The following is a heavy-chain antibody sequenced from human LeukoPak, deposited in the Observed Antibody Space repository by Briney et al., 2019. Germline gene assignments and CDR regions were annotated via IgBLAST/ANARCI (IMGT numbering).Heavy chain of an antibody. CDR3: ARGYDSSGRPDY. J-gene: IGHJ4*02. Sequence: SVKVSCKASGGTFSSYAISWVRQAPGQGLEWMGGIIPIFGTANYAQKFQGSVTITADESTSTAYMELSSLRSEDTAVYYCARGYDSSGRPDYWGQGALVTVSS. CDR2: IIPIFGTA. D-gene: IGHD3-22*01. V-gene: IGHV1-69*01. CDR1: GGTFSSYA.